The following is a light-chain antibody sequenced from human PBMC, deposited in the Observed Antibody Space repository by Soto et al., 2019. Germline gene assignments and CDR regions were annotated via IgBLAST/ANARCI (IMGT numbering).Light chain of an antibody. CDR1: SSDIGGYNY. CDR2: EVN. Sequence: QSALTQPASVSGSPGQSITISCTGTSSDIGGYNYVSWYQHYPGKAPKLMIFEVNNRPSGVSDRFSGSKSGNTASLTISGLQAEDEGEYYCTSYTASSTPVFGGGTKLTVL. CDR3: TSYTASSTPV. J-gene: IGLJ3*02. V-gene: IGLV2-14*01.